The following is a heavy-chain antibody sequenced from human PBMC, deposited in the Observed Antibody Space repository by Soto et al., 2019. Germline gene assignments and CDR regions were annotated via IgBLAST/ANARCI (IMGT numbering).Heavy chain of an antibody. D-gene: IGHD3-3*01. J-gene: IGHJ6*02. CDR1: GGSISSYY. V-gene: IGHV4-59*01. CDR2: IYYSGST. Sequence: PSETLSLTCTVSGGSISSYYWSWIRQPPGKGLEWIGYIYYSGSTNYNPSLKSRVTISVDTSKNQFSLKLSSVTAADTAVYYCARDSLEHYDFWSGWDYYYYGMDVWGQGTTVTVSS. CDR3: ARDSLEHYDFWSGWDYYYYGMDV.